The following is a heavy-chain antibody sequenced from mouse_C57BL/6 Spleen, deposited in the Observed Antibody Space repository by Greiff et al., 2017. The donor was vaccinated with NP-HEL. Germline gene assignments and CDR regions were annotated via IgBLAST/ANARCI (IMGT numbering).Heavy chain of an antibody. J-gene: IGHJ4*01. CDR1: GFSFNTYA. CDR2: IRSKSNNYAT. D-gene: IGHD1-1*01. Sequence: EVQVVESGGGLVQPKGSLKLSCAASGFSFNTYAMNWVRQAPGKGLEWVARIRSKSNNYATYYADSVKDRFTISRDDSESMLYLQMNNLKTEDTAMYYCVRRGYGSSYYAMDYWGQGTSVTVSS. V-gene: IGHV10-1*01. CDR3: VRRGYGSSYYAMDY.